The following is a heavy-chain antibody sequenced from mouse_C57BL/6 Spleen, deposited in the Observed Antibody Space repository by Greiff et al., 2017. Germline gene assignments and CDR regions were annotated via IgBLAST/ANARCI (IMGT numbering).Heavy chain of an antibody. CDR2: FYPGSGSI. D-gene: IGHD2-4*01. Sequence: VQLQQSGAELVKPGASVKLSCKASGYTFTEYTIHWVKQRSGQGLEWIGWFYPGSGSIKYNEKFKDKATLTADKSSSTVYMELSRWTSEDSAVYFCARHEEKNYDYDERGAWFAYWGQGTLVTVSA. J-gene: IGHJ3*01. CDR1: GYTFTEYT. V-gene: IGHV1-62-2*01. CDR3: ARHEEKNYDYDERGAWFAY.